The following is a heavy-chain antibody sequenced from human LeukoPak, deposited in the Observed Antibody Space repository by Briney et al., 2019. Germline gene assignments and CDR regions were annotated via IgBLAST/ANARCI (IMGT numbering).Heavy chain of an antibody. J-gene: IGHJ5*02. D-gene: IGHD6-13*01. CDR3: ATVGNIAAAGTGWFDP. CDR2: FDPEDGET. Sequence: ASVKVSCKVSGYTLTELSMHWVRQAPGKGLEWMGGFDPEDGETIYAQKLQGRVTMTEDTSTDTAYMELSSLRSEDTAVYYCATVGNIAAAGTGWFDPWGQGTLVTVSS. V-gene: IGHV1-24*01. CDR1: GYTLTELS.